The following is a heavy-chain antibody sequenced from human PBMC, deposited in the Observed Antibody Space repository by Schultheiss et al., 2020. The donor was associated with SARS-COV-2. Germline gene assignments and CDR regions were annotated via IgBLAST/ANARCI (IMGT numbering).Heavy chain of an antibody. CDR3: ARDLDGYNLFDY. J-gene: IGHJ4*02. CDR1: GGSISSSSYY. Sequence: SETLSLTCTVSGGSISSSSYYWGWIRQPPGKGLEYIGYVYESGSTNYNPSLKSRVTISVDTSKNQFSLKLSSVTAADTAVYYCARDLDGYNLFDYWGQGTLVTVSS. V-gene: IGHV4-61*05. CDR2: VYESGST. D-gene: IGHD5-24*01.